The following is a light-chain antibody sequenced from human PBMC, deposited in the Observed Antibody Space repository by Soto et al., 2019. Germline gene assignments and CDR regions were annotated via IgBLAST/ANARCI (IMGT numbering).Light chain of an antibody. CDR1: HNINTY. CDR3: QQSYSSPTT. J-gene: IGKJ5*01. Sequence: DIQMTQSPSSLSASVGDRVAITCRASHNINTYLNWYQQRPGKAPRLLIYAASSVQGVVPSRFTGSGSGTDFTLTVNSLQPEDFATYYCQQSYSSPTTFGQGTRLENK. V-gene: IGKV1-39*01. CDR2: AAS.